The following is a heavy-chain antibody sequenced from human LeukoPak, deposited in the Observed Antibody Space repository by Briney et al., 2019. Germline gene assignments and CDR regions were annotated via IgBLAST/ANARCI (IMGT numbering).Heavy chain of an antibody. CDR1: GFTFSDYG. D-gene: IGHD7-27*01. Sequence: GGSLRLSCAASGFTFSDYGMNWVRQAPGKGLEWVTYISSSSVTIYYADSVKGRFAISRDNAKNSLYLQMNSLRDEDTAVYYCARWGRAFDIWGHGTVVTVSP. CDR2: ISSSSVTI. CDR3: ARWGRAFDI. J-gene: IGHJ3*02. V-gene: IGHV3-48*02.